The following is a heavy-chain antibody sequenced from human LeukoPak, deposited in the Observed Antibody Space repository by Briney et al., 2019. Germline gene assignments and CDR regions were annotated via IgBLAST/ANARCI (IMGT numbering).Heavy chain of an antibody. D-gene: IGHD5-12*01. CDR1: GFTFSSYA. Sequence: GGSLRLSCAASGFTFSSYAMSWFRQAPGKGLEWVSFIRTKAYGGTSEYAASVKGRFTISRDDSKNVAYLQMNSLKTEDTAVYYCTLGGRYADYWGQGTLVTVS. V-gene: IGHV3-49*03. CDR3: TLGGRYADY. J-gene: IGHJ4*02. CDR2: IRTKAYGGTS.